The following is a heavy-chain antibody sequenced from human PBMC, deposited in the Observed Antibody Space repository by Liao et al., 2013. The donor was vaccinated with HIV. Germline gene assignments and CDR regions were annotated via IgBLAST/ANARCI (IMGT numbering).Heavy chain of an antibody. Sequence: QPQLQESGPGLVRPSETLSLTCTVSGDSLSDHYWIWIRQPPGKRMEWIGYIFYSGTTNYNPSLKSRLTMSVDTSKNQFSLRLTSVTPADTAVYFCARGGTTVTTSGYFDFWGQGTLVTVSS. CDR2: IFYSGTT. D-gene: IGHD4-17*01. CDR3: ARGGTTVTTSGYFDF. J-gene: IGHJ4*02. V-gene: IGHV4-59*11. CDR1: GDSLSDHY.